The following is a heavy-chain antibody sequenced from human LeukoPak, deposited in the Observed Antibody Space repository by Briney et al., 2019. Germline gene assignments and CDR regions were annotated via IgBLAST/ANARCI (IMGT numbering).Heavy chain of an antibody. Sequence: SETLSLTCAVYGGSFSGYYWNWIRQSPGKGLEWIGEINDRGSTNYNLSLKSRVTISADTSKNQFSLKLSSVTAADTAVYYCARLRVVRYFDWLPDYWGQGTLVTVSS. J-gene: IGHJ4*02. V-gene: IGHV4-34*01. CDR2: INDRGST. D-gene: IGHD3-9*01. CDR3: ARLRVVRYFDWLPDY. CDR1: GGSFSGYY.